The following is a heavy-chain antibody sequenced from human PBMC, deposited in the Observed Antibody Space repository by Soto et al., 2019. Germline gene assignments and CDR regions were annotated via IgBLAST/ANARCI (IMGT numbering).Heavy chain of an antibody. Sequence: EVQLVESGGGLVKPGGSLRLSCAASGFTFSSYSMNWVRQAPGKGLEWVSSISSSSSYIYYADSVKGRFIISRDNAKNSLYLQMNSLRAEDTAVYYCARSPPVRGVSKPDDYWGQGTLVTVSS. V-gene: IGHV3-21*01. D-gene: IGHD3-10*01. CDR1: GFTFSSYS. CDR3: ARSPPVRGVSKPDDY. CDR2: ISSSSSYI. J-gene: IGHJ4*02.